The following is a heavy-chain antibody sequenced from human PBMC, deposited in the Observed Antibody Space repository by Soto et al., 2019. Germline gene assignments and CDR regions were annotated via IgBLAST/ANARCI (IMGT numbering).Heavy chain of an antibody. CDR1: GFRFSDYS. J-gene: IGHJ6*02. CDR3: ARIKLVEWFFINVDVYDMDV. D-gene: IGHD3-3*01. CDR2: ISSSSFTI. Sequence: GGSLRLSCAASGFRFSDYSMNWVRQAPGRGLEWVSYISSSSFTIYYADSVEGRFTVSRDNARNSVSLQMDSLRDEDAAVYYCARIKLVEWFFINVDVYDMDVWGQGTPVTVSS. V-gene: IGHV3-48*02.